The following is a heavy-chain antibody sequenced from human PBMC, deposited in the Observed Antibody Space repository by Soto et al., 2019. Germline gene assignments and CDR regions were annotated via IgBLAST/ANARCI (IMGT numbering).Heavy chain of an antibody. CDR2: IYYSGST. J-gene: IGHJ3*02. CDR1: GGSISSYY. D-gene: IGHD6-19*01. V-gene: IGHV4-59*08. CDR3: VRLVVRVAGYAFDI. Sequence: PSETLSLTCTVSGGSISSYYWSWIRQPPGKGLEWIGYIYYSGSTNYNPSLKSRVTISVDTSKNQFSLKLSSVTAADTAVYYCVRLVVRVAGYAFDIRGQGTIVTGSS.